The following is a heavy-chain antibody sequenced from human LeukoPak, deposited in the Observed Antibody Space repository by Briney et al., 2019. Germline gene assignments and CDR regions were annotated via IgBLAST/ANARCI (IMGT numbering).Heavy chain of an antibody. J-gene: IGHJ4*02. CDR2: ISWNSDTT. D-gene: IGHD3-9*01. V-gene: IGHV3-9*01. CDR3: AKAATGYYRRYFDF. Sequence: GGSLRLSCAASGFTFDDYAMHWVRQAPGKGPEWVSGISWNSDTTGYADSVKGRFTISRDSAKNSLYLQMNSLRAEDTALYYCAKAATGYYRRYFDFWGQGTLVTVSS. CDR1: GFTFDDYA.